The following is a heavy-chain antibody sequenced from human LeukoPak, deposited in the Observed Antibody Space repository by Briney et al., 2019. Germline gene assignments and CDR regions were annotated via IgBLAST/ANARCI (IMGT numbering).Heavy chain of an antibody. V-gene: IGHV4-59*01. CDR2: IYYSGST. D-gene: IGHD3-22*01. CDR1: GGSISSYY. Sequence: PSETLSLTCTVSGGSISSYYWSWIRQPPGKGLEWIGYIYYSGSTNYNPSLKSRDTISVDTSKNQFSLKLSSVTAADTAVYYCARVRRGSSGLSCDYWGQGTLVTVSS. J-gene: IGHJ4*02. CDR3: ARVRRGSSGLSCDY.